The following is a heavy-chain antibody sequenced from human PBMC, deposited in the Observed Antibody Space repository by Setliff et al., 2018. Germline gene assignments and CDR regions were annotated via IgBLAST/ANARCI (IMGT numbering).Heavy chain of an antibody. J-gene: IGHJ6*03. V-gene: IGHV5-51*01. CDR2: IYPGDSDT. D-gene: IGHD2-2*02. Sequence: GESLKISCQGLGYDFFGYWIAWVRQVPGKGPEWVGLIYPGDSDTRYSPSFQGQVTIAVDRSRVTAYLQWDSLKASDAATYYCARLAVRNTVYYYFTDVWGKGTSVTSP. CDR3: ARLAVRNTVYYYFTDV. CDR1: GYDFFGYW.